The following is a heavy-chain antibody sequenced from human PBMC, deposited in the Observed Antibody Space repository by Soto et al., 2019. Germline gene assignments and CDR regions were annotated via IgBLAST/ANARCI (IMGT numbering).Heavy chain of an antibody. V-gene: IGHV1-69*12. Sequence: QVQLVQSGAEVKKPGSSVKVSCKASGGTFSSYAISWVRQAPGQGLEWLGGIIPIFGTANYAQKFQGRVTITADESTSTADRGLSSLRSEDTAVYYGARASDQLPLEYFHHWGQGTLVTVSS. CDR3: ARASDQLPLEYFHH. D-gene: IGHD2-2*01. CDR1: GGTFSSYA. CDR2: IIPIFGTA. J-gene: IGHJ1*01.